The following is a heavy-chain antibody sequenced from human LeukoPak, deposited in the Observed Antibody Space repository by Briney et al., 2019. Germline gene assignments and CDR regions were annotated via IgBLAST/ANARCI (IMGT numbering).Heavy chain of an antibody. CDR2: IYSGGST. Sequence: GGSLRLSCAASGFTVSSNYMSWVRQAPGKGLEWVSVIYSGGSTYYADSVKGRFTSSRDNSKNTLYLQMNSLRAEDTAVYYCARAAKRWWDFDYWGQGTLVTVSS. CDR1: GFTVSSNY. CDR3: ARAAKRWWDFDY. D-gene: IGHD4-23*01. V-gene: IGHV3-66*01. J-gene: IGHJ4*02.